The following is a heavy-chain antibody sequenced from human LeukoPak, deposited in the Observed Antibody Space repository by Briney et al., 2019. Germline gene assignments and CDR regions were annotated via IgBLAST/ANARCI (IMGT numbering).Heavy chain of an antibody. D-gene: IGHD6-19*01. Sequence: SETLSLTCAVYGGSFSGYYWSWIRQPPGKGLEWIGEINHSGSTNYNPSLKSRVTISVDTSKNQFSLKLSSVTAADTAVYYCAGASKGYSSGLFYYWGQGTLVTVSS. V-gene: IGHV4-34*01. J-gene: IGHJ4*02. CDR1: GGSFSGYY. CDR3: AGASKGYSSGLFYY. CDR2: INHSGST.